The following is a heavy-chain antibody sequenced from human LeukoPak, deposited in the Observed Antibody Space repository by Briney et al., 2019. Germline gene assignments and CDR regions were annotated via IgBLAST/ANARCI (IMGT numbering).Heavy chain of an antibody. CDR1: GYSISSGYY. CDR3: ARVGRYPAAVPFDY. J-gene: IGHJ4*02. CDR2: IYYSGST. V-gene: IGHV4-38-2*02. D-gene: IGHD6-13*01. Sequence: SETLSLTCTVSGYSISSGYYWGWIRQPPGKGLEWIGSIYYSGSTYYNPSLKSRVTISVDTSKNQFSLKLSSVTAADTAVYYCARVGRYPAAVPFDYWGQGTLVTVSS.